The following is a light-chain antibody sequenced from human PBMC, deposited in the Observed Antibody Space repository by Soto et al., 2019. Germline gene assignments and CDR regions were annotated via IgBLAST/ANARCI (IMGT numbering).Light chain of an antibody. CDR1: SSSIATNT. J-gene: IGLJ2*01. CDR2: TSD. Sequence: QSVLTQPPSASGTPGQRVTFSCSGGSSSIATNTINWYQHVPGTAPKLLIYTSDQRPSGVPDRFSASKSGTSASLAISGLQSEDEADYCCAAWDDTLNGVVFGGGTKVTVL. CDR3: AAWDDTLNGVV. V-gene: IGLV1-44*01.